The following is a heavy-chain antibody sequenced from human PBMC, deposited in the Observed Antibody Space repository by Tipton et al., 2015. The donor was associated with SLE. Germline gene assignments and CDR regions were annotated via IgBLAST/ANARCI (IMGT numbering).Heavy chain of an antibody. CDR1: GFSFSSYW. D-gene: IGHD3-3*01. CDR2: IKEDGSEK. Sequence: GSLRLSCVVSGFSFSSYWMSWVRQAPGKGLEWVTCIKEDGSEKYYVDSVKGRLTISRDNAKNSLYLQMNSLRAEDTAVYYCARDGLGVGWSGYPVYFDYWGQGTLVTVSS. CDR3: ARDGLGVGWSGYPVYFDY. J-gene: IGHJ4*02. V-gene: IGHV3-7*01.